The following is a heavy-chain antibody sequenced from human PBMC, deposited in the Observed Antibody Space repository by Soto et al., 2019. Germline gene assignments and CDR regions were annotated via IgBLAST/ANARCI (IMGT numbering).Heavy chain of an antibody. J-gene: IGHJ6*03. V-gene: IGHV4-59*01. CDR2: IYYSGST. D-gene: IGHD3-3*01. CDR1: GGSISSYY. Sequence: PSETLSLTCTVSGGSISSYYWSWIRQPPGKGLERIGYIYYSGSTNYNPSLKSRVTISVDTSKNQFSLKLSSVTAADTAVYYCARGYYDFWSGYYWDYYYYYYMDVWGKGTTVTVSS. CDR3: ARGYYDFWSGYYWDYYYYYYMDV.